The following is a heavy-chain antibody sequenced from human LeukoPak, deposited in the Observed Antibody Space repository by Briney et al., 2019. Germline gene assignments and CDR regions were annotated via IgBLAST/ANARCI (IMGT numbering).Heavy chain of an antibody. V-gene: IGHV3-7*01. CDR1: GFTFGNSW. D-gene: IGHD3-3*02. CDR3: AREHSSHFT. CDR2: IKQDGSDT. J-gene: IGHJ4*02. Sequence: GGSLRLSCAGSGFTFGNSWMIWFRQAPGKGREGVAHIKQDGSDTYVDSVKGRFTISRDIAKTSLFLHMNSLTTEDSAVYYCAREHSSHFTWGQGTLVTVSS.